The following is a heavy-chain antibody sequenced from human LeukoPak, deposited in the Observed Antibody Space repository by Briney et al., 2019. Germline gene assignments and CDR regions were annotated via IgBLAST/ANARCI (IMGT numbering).Heavy chain of an antibody. D-gene: IGHD3-3*01. CDR1: GFTFSGYS. Sequence: GGSLRLSCEASGFTFSGYSMNWVRQAPGKGLEWVSYIGSSSGTIYNADSVTGRFTISRDNTKNSLYLQMNSLRAEDTALYYCARGQGDFWSGSYYYYYMDVWGKGTTVTVSS. V-gene: IGHV3-48*04. J-gene: IGHJ6*03. CDR2: IGSSSGTI. CDR3: ARGQGDFWSGSYYYYYMDV.